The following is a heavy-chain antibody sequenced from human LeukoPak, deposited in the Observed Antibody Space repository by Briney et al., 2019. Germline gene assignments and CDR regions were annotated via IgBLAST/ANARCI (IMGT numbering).Heavy chain of an antibody. CDR2: IYNSGNT. J-gene: IGHJ5*02. Sequence: SETLSLTCTVSGGSISSHHWRWIRHPPGKGLEWIGYIYNSGNTNYTPSLKSRVTISLNTSKNHFALKRCSVTAADTAVYYCARTPSSWYTPNWFDPWGQGTLVTVSS. V-gene: IGHV4-59*11. D-gene: IGHD6-13*01. CDR1: GGSISSHH. CDR3: ARTPSSWYTPNWFDP.